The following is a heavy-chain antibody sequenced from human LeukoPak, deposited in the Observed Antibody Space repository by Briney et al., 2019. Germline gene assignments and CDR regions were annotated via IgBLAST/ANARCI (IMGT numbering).Heavy chain of an antibody. CDR3: ARDEGTYYDFWSGYPNWFDP. V-gene: IGHV1-69*05. D-gene: IGHD3-3*01. Sequence: SVKVSCKASGGTFSSYAISWVRQAPGQGLEWMGGIIPIFGTANYAQKLQGRVTMTTDTSTSTAYMELRSLRSDDTAVYYCARDEGTYYDFWSGYPNWFDPWGQGTLVTVSS. CDR1: GGTFSSYA. CDR2: IIPIFGTA. J-gene: IGHJ5*02.